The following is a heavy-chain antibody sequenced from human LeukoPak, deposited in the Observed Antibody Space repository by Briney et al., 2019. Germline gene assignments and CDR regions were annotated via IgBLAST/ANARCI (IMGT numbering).Heavy chain of an antibody. J-gene: IGHJ4*02. CDR1: GGSISSYY. D-gene: IGHD3-22*01. CDR2: IYYSGST. V-gene: IGHV4-59*01. Sequence: SETLSLTCTVSGGSISSYYWSWVRQPPGKGLEWIGYIYYSGSTNYNPSLKSRVTISVDTSKNQLSQKLNSVTAADTAVYYCARDSGGPYDSSGFDYWGQGTLVTVSS. CDR3: ARDSGGPYDSSGFDY.